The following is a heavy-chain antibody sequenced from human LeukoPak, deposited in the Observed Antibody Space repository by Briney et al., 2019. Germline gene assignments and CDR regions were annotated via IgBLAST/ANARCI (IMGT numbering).Heavy chain of an antibody. CDR2: IYPGDSDT. D-gene: IGHD3-3*01. V-gene: IGHV5-51*01. CDR3: ARQLEWLPYDAFDI. J-gene: IGHJ3*02. Sequence: GESLKISCKGSGYSINNYWIGWVRQMPGKGLEWMGIIYPGDSDTRYSPSFQGQVTISADKSISTAYLQWSSLKASDTAMYYCARQLEWLPYDAFDIWGQGTMVTVSS. CDR1: GYSINNYW.